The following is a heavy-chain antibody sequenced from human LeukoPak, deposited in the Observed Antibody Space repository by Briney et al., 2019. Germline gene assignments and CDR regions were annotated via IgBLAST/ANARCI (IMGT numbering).Heavy chain of an antibody. CDR3: ARDHTNYDFWSGYYTWHWFDP. CDR1: GGSISSYY. J-gene: IGHJ5*02. V-gene: IGHV4-59*01. Sequence: KSSETLSLTCTVSGGSISSYYWSWIRQPPGKGLEWIGYIYYNGSTNYNPSLKSRVPMSVDTSKNQFSLKLSSVTAADTAVYYCARDHTNYDFWSGYYTWHWFDPWGQGTLVTVSS. CDR2: IYYNGST. D-gene: IGHD3-3*01.